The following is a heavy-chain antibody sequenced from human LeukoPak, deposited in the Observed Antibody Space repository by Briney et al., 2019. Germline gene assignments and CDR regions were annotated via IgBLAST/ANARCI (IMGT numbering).Heavy chain of an antibody. V-gene: IGHV3-21*01. CDR2: ISSSSNYI. CDR3: ARGYCSSTSCYFDS. CDR1: GFIVSSYE. D-gene: IGHD2-2*01. Sequence: GGSLRLSCAASGFIVSSYEMNWVRQAPGKGLEWVSSISSSSNYIYYADSVKGRFTISRDNAKNSLYVQVNSLRAEDTAVYYCARGYCSSTSCYFDSWGLGTLVTVSS. J-gene: IGHJ4*02.